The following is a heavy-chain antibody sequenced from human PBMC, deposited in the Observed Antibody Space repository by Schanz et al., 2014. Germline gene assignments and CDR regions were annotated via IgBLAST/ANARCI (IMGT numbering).Heavy chain of an antibody. V-gene: IGHV1-46*01. CDR1: GYTLSAYS. J-gene: IGHJ6*03. CDR3: AGTYCSSTSCYTGYYYMDV. Sequence: QVQLVQSGTQVKKPGASVKVSCKASGYTLSAYSLHWVRQAPGQGLEWMGIINLSGGSTTYAQKFQGRVTMTRDTSTSTVYMELTSLRSEDTAVYYCAGTYCSSTSCYTGYYYMDVWGKGTTVTVSS. D-gene: IGHD2-2*02. CDR2: INLSGGST.